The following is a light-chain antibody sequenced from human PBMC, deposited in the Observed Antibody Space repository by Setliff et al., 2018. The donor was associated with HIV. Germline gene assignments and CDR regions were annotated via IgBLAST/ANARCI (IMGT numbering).Light chain of an antibody. J-gene: IGLJ1*01. CDR1: SSDIGRYNL. CDR2: QAT. Sequence: SVLTQPASVSGSPGQSITISCTGTSSDIGRYNLVSWYQQYPGKAPKLMIYQATKRPSGVSNRFSGSKSGNTASLTISGLQAEDEADYYCCSNTGSNTFVFGGGTKVTVL. V-gene: IGLV2-23*02. CDR3: CSNTGSNTFV.